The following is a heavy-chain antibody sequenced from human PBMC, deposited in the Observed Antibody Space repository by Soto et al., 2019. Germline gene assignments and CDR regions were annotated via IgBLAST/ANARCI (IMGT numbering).Heavy chain of an antibody. J-gene: IGHJ4*02. D-gene: IGHD3-9*01. V-gene: IGHV1-8*01. CDR2: MNPNSGNT. CDR3: ASAYYDILTGYPGPDY. CDR1: GYTFTSYD. Sequence: ASVKVSCKASGYTFTSYDINWVRQATGQGLEWMGWMNPNSGNTGYAQKFQGRVTMTRNTSISTAYMELSSLRSEDTAVYYCASAYYDILTGYPGPDYWGQGTLVTVSS.